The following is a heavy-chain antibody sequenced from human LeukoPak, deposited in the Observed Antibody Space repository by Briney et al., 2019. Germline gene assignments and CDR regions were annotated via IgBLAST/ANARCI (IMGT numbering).Heavy chain of an antibody. Sequence: SETPSLTCTVSGVSISSSNSYWGWIRQPPGKGLEWIGSIYYSGNTYYNASLKRQVSISIDTSKNQFSLRLTSVTAADTAVYYCARQTGSGLFILPGGQGTLVTVSS. CDR2: IYYSGNT. CDR3: ARQTGSGLFILP. CDR1: GVSISSSNSY. J-gene: IGHJ4*02. V-gene: IGHV4-39*01. D-gene: IGHD3/OR15-3a*01.